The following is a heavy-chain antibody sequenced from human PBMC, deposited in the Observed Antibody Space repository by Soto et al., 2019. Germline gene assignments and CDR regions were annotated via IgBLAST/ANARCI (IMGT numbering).Heavy chain of an antibody. Sequence: QVQLVESGGGVVQPGRTLRLSCAASGFTFSSYAMHWVRQAPGKGLEWVAVISYDGSNKYYADSVKGRFTISRDNSKNTLYLQMNSLRAEDTAVYYCARVSGGVGGDVFDYWGQGTLVTVSS. CDR3: ARVSGGVGGDVFDY. D-gene: IGHD2-15*01. V-gene: IGHV3-30-3*01. CDR2: ISYDGSNK. CDR1: GFTFSSYA. J-gene: IGHJ4*02.